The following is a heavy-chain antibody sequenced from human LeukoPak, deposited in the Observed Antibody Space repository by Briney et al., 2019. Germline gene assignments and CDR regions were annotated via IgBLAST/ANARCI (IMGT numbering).Heavy chain of an antibody. Sequence: ASVKVSCKASGYTFTSHGFSWVRQAPGQGLEWMGWISGYNGNTNYAQKFQGRVILTIDTPTSTAYMELRSLKSDDTAVYYCAREGTADGYKAEDYWGQGTLVTVSS. CDR1: GYTFTSHG. J-gene: IGHJ4*02. D-gene: IGHD5-18*01. CDR3: AREGTADGYKAEDY. CDR2: ISGYNGNT. V-gene: IGHV1-18*01.